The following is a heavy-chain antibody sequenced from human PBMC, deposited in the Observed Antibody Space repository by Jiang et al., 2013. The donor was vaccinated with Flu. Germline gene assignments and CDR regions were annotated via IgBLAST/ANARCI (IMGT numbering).Heavy chain of an antibody. J-gene: IGHJ4*02. D-gene: IGHD1-26*01. V-gene: IGHV1-69*04. CDR3: ARATSGSYDLSASEILDY. Sequence: FQGRVTITADKSTSTAYMELSSLRSEDTAVYYCARATSGSYDLSASEILDYWGQGTLVTVSS.